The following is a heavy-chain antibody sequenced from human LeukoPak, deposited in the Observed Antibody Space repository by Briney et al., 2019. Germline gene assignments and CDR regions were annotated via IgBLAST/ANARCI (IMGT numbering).Heavy chain of an antibody. Sequence: PSETLSLTCSVSGGSISSSNYYWGWIRQPPGKGLEWIGSIYNSGSTYYNPSLKSRVTTSLDTAKNQFSLKVSSVTAADTAVYYCAKWNYYAPKQAFDIWGQGTMVTVSS. CDR3: AKWNYYAPKQAFDI. V-gene: IGHV4-39*07. J-gene: IGHJ3*02. D-gene: IGHD3-10*01. CDR2: IYNSGST. CDR1: GGSISSSNYY.